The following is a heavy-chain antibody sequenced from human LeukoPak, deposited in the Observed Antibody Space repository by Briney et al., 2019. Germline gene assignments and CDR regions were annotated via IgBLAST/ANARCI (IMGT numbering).Heavy chain of an antibody. CDR2: IYYSGST. J-gene: IGHJ4*02. D-gene: IGHD3-10*01. Sequence: SETLSLTCTVSGGSISSGGYYWSWIRQHPGKGLEWIGYIYYSGSTYYNPSLKSRVTISVDTSKSQFSLKLSSVTAADTAVYYCARDRYYGSGSYDYWGQGTLVTVSS. V-gene: IGHV4-31*03. CDR3: ARDRYYGSGSYDY. CDR1: GGSISSGGYY.